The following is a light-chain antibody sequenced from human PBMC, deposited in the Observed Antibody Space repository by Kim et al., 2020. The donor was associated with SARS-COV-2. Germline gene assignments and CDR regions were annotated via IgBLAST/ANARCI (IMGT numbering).Light chain of an antibody. Sequence: SSAVGDRVTSPCRASQSSTRWLAWYQQKPVKAPKLLIYDASSLKRGVPSRFSGSGSGTEFTLTISSLQPDDVATYYCHQYNSYSHTFGQGTKLEI. CDR3: HQYNSYSHT. V-gene: IGKV1-5*01. J-gene: IGKJ2*01. CDR1: QSSTRW. CDR2: DAS.